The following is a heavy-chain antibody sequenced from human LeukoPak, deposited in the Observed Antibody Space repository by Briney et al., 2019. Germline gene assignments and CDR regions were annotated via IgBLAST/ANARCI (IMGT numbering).Heavy chain of an antibody. J-gene: IGHJ4*02. CDR3: ARAGLTYGGFDY. D-gene: IGHD4-23*01. V-gene: IGHV3-30*04. Sequence: GRSLRLSCAASGFTFSSYAMHWVRQAPGKGLEWVAVISYDGSNKYYADSVKGRFTISRDNSKNTLYLQMNSLRAEDTAVYYCARAGLTYGGFDYWGQGTLVTVSS. CDR1: GFTFSSYA. CDR2: ISYDGSNK.